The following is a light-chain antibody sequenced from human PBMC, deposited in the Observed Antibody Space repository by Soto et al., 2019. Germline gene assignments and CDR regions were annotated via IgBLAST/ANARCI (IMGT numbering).Light chain of an antibody. CDR3: QQSYSTPRT. J-gene: IGKJ2*01. CDR2: VAS. Sequence: DIQMTQSPSSLSASVGDRVTITCRASQSIGRFLNWHQQKPGKPPNVLINVASTLRSGVPSRFGGSGSGTDFTLTISSLQSEDFGTYYCQQSYSTPRTFGHGTKVDIX. CDR1: QSIGRF. V-gene: IGKV1-39*01.